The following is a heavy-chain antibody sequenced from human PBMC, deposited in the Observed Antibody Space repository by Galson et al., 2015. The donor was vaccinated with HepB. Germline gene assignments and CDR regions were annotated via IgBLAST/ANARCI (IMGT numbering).Heavy chain of an antibody. J-gene: IGHJ4*02. CDR3: ARTTPSYGRHWPYFDN. CDR2: IYYTGTT. D-gene: IGHD3-10*01. CDR1: GGSTSSNTYY. Sequence: SETLSLTCAVFGGSTSSNTYYWSWIRQPPGRGLEWIGSIYYTGTTYYNPSLKSRVTISLDTSKIHFSLRLTSVTAADTAKYYCARTTPSYGRHWPYFDNWGQGILVTVSS. V-gene: IGHV4-39*02.